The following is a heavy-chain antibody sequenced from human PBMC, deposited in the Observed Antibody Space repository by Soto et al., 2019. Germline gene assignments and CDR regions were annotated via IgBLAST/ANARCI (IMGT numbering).Heavy chain of an antibody. Sequence: EVQLVESGGGLVKPGGSLRLSCAASGFTFSTYSMNWVRQAPGKGLEWVESLSSGGSYMSHADSVKGRFTISRDNAKNSLSLQMHNLRAEDTAVYYCATTMRISPAMDVWGKGTTVTVSS. CDR2: LSSGGSYM. CDR3: ATTMRISPAMDV. D-gene: IGHD2-2*01. J-gene: IGHJ6*04. V-gene: IGHV3-21*01. CDR1: GFTFSTYS.